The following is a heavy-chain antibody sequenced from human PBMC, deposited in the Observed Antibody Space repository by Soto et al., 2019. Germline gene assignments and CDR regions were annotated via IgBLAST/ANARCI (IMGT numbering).Heavy chain of an antibody. CDR1: GYTFTSYA. V-gene: IGHV1-3*01. CDR3: ARVDVVVPAADYYYYGMDV. Sequence: ASVKVSCKASGYTFTSYAMHWVRQAPGQRLEWMGWINAGNGNTEYSQKFQGRVTITRDTSASTAYMELSSLRSEDTAVYYCARVDVVVPAADYYYYGMDVWGQGTTVTVSS. D-gene: IGHD2-2*01. J-gene: IGHJ6*02. CDR2: INAGNGNT.